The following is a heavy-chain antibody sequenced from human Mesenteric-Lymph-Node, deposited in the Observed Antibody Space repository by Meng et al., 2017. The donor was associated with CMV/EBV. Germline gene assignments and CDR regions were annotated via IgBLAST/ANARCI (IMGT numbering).Heavy chain of an antibody. Sequence: GESLKISCAASGFTFSSYGIHWVRQAPGKGLEWVANIKQDGSEKYYVDSVKGRFTISRDNAKNSLYLQMNSLRAEDTAVYYCARDYLSWSSSPPLDYWGQGTLVTVSS. CDR3: ARDYLSWSSSPPLDY. D-gene: IGHD6-6*01. J-gene: IGHJ4*02. CDR2: IKQDGSEK. V-gene: IGHV3-7*01. CDR1: GFTFSSYG.